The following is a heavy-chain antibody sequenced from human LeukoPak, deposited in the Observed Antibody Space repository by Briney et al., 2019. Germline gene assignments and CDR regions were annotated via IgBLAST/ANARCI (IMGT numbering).Heavy chain of an antibody. J-gene: IGHJ3*02. Sequence: GGSLRLSCAASGFTFYDYAMHWVRQAPGKGLEWVSGISWNSGSIGYEDSVKGRFTISRDNAKNSLYLQMNSLRDEDTALYYCAKDRQHYDLLTGFDAFDIWGQGTMVTVSS. CDR1: GFTFYDYA. V-gene: IGHV3-9*01. D-gene: IGHD3-9*01. CDR3: AKDRQHYDLLTGFDAFDI. CDR2: ISWNSGSI.